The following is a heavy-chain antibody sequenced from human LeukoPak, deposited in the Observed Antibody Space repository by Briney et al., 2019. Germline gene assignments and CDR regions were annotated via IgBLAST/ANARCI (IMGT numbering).Heavy chain of an antibody. J-gene: IGHJ4*02. CDR1: GGSFSGYY. CDR3: ASVPFYGSGSYWDY. V-gene: IGHV4-34*01. Sequence: SETLSLTCAVYGGSFSGYYWSWIRQPPGKGLEWIGEINHSGSTNYNPSLKSRVTISVDTSKNQFSLKLSSVTAADTAVYYCASVPFYGSGSYWDYWGQGTLVTVSS. D-gene: IGHD3-10*01. CDR2: INHSGST.